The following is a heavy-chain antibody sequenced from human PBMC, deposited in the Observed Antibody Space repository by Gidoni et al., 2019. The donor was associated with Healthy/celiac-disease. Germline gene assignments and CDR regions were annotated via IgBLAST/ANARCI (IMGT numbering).Heavy chain of an antibody. CDR1: GFTFSSYR. Sequence: EVQLVESGGGLVKPGGSLRLSCSASGFTFSSYRMNWVRQAPGKGLEWVSSMSSSSSYIYYEDSVKGRFTISRDNAKNSLYLQMNSLRAEDTAVYYCAAGTGGWFDPWGQGTLVTVSS. J-gene: IGHJ5*02. CDR3: AAGTGGWFDP. V-gene: IGHV3-21*01. D-gene: IGHD1-1*01. CDR2: MSSSSSYI.